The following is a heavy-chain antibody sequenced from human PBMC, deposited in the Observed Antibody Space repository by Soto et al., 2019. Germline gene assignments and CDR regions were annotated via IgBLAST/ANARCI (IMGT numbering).Heavy chain of an antibody. D-gene: IGHD3-22*01. CDR2: IYYSGST. CDR1: GGSISSGDYY. V-gene: IGHV4-30-4*01. CDR3: AVTMIVDSNWFDP. Sequence: SETLSLTCTVSGGSISSGDYYWSWIRQPPGKGLEWIGYIYYSGSTYYNPSLKSRVTISVDTSKNQFSLKLSSVTAADTAVYYCAVTMIVDSNWFDPWGQGTLVTVSS. J-gene: IGHJ5*02.